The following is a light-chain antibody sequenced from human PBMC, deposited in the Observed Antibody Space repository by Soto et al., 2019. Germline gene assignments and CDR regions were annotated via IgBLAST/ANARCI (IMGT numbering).Light chain of an antibody. J-gene: IGLJ1*01. CDR2: RNN. Sequence: QSVLTQPPSTSGTPGQRVTISCSGSSSNIGSNTVNWYQQLPGTAPKLLIYRNNQRPSGVPDRFSGSKSGTSASLAISGLQSEDEAEYYCAAWDGSLKGYVFATGTKLTVL. V-gene: IGLV1-44*01. CDR1: SSNIGSNT. CDR3: AAWDGSLKGYV.